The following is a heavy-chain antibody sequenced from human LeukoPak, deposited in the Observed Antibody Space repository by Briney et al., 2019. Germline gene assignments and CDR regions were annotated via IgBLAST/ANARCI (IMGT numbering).Heavy chain of an antibody. CDR3: AKDPLGLCSGGSCPTGY. V-gene: IGHV3-23*01. D-gene: IGHD2-15*01. Sequence: GGSLRLSCAASGFTFSSYAMSWVRQAPGKGLERVSAISGSGGSTYYADSVKGRFTISRDNSKNTLYLEMNSLRAEDTAVYYCAKDPLGLCSGGSCPTGYWGQGTLVTVSS. CDR1: GFTFSSYA. CDR2: ISGSGGST. J-gene: IGHJ4*02.